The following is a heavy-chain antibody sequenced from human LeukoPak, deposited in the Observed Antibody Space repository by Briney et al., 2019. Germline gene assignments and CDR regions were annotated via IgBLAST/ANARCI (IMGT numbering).Heavy chain of an antibody. CDR1: GFTFDDYT. V-gene: IGHV3-43*01. D-gene: IGHD3-10*01. CDR3: AKGRRLRGAAVDY. CDR2: IAWDGSNT. J-gene: IGHJ4*02. Sequence: GGSLRLSCAASGFTFDDYTMHWVRQAPGKGLEWISLIAWDGSNTYYSDSVRGRFTISRDNSKYSLYLHLNSLRTDDTALYYCAKGRRLRGAAVDYWGQGTLVTVSS.